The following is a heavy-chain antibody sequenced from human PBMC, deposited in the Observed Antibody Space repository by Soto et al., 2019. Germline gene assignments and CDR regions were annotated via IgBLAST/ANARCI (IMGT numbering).Heavy chain of an antibody. V-gene: IGHV1-2*02. J-gene: IGHJ4*02. CDR2: INPNSGDT. CDR1: GYPFTCYY. Sequence: QVQLVQSGADVKKPGASVKFSCKAAGYPFTCYYMHWVRQAPGQGLEWMGGINPNSGDTNYAQKFQGRVTINRDKSMSPAYMELSRLRSDDTAVYYCASVALSYGYFPFWGQGTLVTVSS. CDR3: ASVALSYGYFPF. D-gene: IGHD5-18*01.